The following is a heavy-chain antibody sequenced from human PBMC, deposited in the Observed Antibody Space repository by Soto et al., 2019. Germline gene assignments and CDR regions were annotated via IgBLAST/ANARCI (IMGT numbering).Heavy chain of an antibody. CDR1: GGSFTSSSYR. Sequence: LSLTCTVSGGSFTSSSYRWDWIRPPPGRGLEWIGTISYSGSTYSNPSLKSRLTISVDTSNQQFSLKLRSVTAADTAVYYCANGGSFSGSCFEYWGQGALVTGSS. CDR2: ISYSGST. J-gene: IGHJ4*02. V-gene: IGHV4-39*01. CDR3: ANGGSFSGSCFEY. D-gene: IGHD6-6*01.